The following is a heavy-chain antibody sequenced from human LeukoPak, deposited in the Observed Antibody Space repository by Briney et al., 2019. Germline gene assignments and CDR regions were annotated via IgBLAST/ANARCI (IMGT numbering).Heavy chain of an antibody. Sequence: GGSLRLSCAASGFSISNSAMSWVRQAPGKGLEWVSLIIGSSGSTFYADSVKGRFTISRDNSKNALFLQMNSLRAVDTAVYYCAKGAYDYIEMGYFDYWGQGTLVTVSS. J-gene: IGHJ4*02. V-gene: IGHV3-23*01. CDR1: GFSISNSA. D-gene: IGHD5-12*01. CDR2: IIGSSGST. CDR3: AKGAYDYIEMGYFDY.